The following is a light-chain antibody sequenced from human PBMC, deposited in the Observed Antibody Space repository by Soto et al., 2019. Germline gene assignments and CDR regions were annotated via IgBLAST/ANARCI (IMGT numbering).Light chain of an antibody. CDR1: SSDVGGYNY. CDR3: SSYPSSSTR. V-gene: IGLV2-14*01. J-gene: IGLJ1*01. CDR2: DVS. Sequence: QSALTQPASVSGSAGQSITISCTGTSSDVGGYNYVSWYQQHPGKAPKPTIYDVSNRPSGVSNHFSGSKSGNTASLTICGLQAEYEADYYCSSYPSSSTRFGTGTKLTVL.